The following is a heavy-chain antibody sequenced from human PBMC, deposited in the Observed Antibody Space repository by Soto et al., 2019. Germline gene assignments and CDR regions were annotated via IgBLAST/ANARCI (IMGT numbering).Heavy chain of an antibody. Sequence: SETLSLTCAVYGGSFSGYYWSWIRQPPGKGLEWIGEINHSGSTNYNPSLKSRVTISVDTSKNQFSLKLSSVTAADTAVYYCAKESTKRYSSSPPFDYWGQGTLVTVSS. D-gene: IGHD6-6*01. CDR3: AKESTKRYSSSPPFDY. V-gene: IGHV4-34*01. CDR2: INHSGST. J-gene: IGHJ4*02. CDR1: GGSFSGYY.